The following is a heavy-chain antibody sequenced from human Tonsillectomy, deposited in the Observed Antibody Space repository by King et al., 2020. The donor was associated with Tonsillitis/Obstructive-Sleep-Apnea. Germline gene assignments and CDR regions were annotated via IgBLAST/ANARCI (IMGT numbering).Heavy chain of an antibody. V-gene: IGHV1-2*02. CDR3: ARNQGGSYYGDWFDP. D-gene: IGHD1-26*01. CDR1: GYIFTGYY. J-gene: IGHJ5*02. Sequence: QLVQSGAEVKKPGASVKVSCKASGYIFTGYYMHWVRQAPGQGLEWMGWINPNCGGTNYAQKFQGRVTMTRDTSISTAYMELSRLKSDDTAVYYCARNQGGSYYGDWFDPWGQGTLVTVSS. CDR2: INPNCGGT.